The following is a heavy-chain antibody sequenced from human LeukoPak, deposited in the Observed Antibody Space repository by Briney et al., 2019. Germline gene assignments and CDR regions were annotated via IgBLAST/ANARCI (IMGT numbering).Heavy chain of an antibody. CDR2: VSNDGSST. Sequence: GGSLRLSCAASGFTLSNYWMHWVRQGPGKGLVWVSRVSNDGSSTAYADSVRGRFTISRDNAKNTLYLQMNSLRAEDTAVYYCVGAAADTAPRPWGQGTLVTVSS. D-gene: IGHD6-13*01. CDR1: GFTLSNYW. V-gene: IGHV3-74*01. J-gene: IGHJ4*02. CDR3: VGAAADTAPRP.